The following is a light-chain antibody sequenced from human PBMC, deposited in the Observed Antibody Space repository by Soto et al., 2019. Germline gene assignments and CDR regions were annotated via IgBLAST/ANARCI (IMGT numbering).Light chain of an antibody. CDR3: QQRHNWPLT. CDR1: QGLSDS. J-gene: IGKJ5*01. V-gene: IGKV1-12*01. CDR2: VTS. Sequence: DIQMTQSPSSVSASVGDRVTITCRATQGLSDSLAWYQQKPGKAPKLLISVTSRLQSGVPSRFSGSASGTDFTLTIDRLQPEDLATYYCQQRHNWPLTFGQGTRLAIK.